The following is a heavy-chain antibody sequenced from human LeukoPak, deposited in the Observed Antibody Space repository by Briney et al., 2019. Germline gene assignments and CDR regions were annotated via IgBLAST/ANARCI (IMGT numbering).Heavy chain of an antibody. D-gene: IGHD3-22*01. Sequence: SGPSLVKPAQTLTLTCAYSGLSLTPRGVGVGWIRQPPRKALEWLALIYWDGDKRYSPSLKSRLTITKDTSKKQVVLTVTNLDPVDTATYYCGRLAYYDNSGSSRPFDIWGQGTMVTVSS. CDR2: IYWDGDK. CDR1: GLSLTPRGVG. V-gene: IGHV2-5*02. J-gene: IGHJ3*02. CDR3: GRLAYYDNSGSSRPFDI.